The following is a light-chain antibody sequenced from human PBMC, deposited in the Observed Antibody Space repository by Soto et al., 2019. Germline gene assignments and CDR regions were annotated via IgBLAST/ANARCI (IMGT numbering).Light chain of an antibody. CDR1: QSVSSY. V-gene: IGKV3-11*01. J-gene: IGKJ4*01. CDR3: QQSSNWQGAT. Sequence: EIVVTQSPATLSLSPGERATLSCRASQSVSSYLAWYQQKPGQAPRLLIYDASNRATGIPARFSGSGSGTDFTLTISSLEPEDVAVYYCQQSSNWQGATFGGGTKVDIK. CDR2: DAS.